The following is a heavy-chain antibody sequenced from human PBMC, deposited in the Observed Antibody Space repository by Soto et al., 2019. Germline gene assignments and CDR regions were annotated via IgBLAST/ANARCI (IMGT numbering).Heavy chain of an antibody. CDR3: ASDGYEPPPSTGEGAFDF. Sequence: QAQLVESGGGVVQPGRSLRLSCLASGFTFSSYGMHWVRQAPGKGLEWVAIIWYDGSNTYYADSVRGRFTISRDNTKNTLYPQISSLRAEDTAVYYGASDGYEPPPSTGEGAFDFWGQGTVVTVSS. CDR2: IWYDGSNT. CDR1: GFTFSSYG. J-gene: IGHJ3*01. D-gene: IGHD3-22*01. V-gene: IGHV3-33*01.